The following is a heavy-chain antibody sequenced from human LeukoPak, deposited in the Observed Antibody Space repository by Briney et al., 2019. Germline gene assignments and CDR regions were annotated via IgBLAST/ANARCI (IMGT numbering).Heavy chain of an antibody. CDR2: IYTSGST. CDR1: GGSISSYY. J-gene: IGHJ5*02. V-gene: IGHV4-4*09. D-gene: IGHD5-24*01. CDR3: ARLGSPPMDVEMATIVTPWFDP. Sequence: SETLSLTCTVSGGSISSYYWSWIRQPPGKGLEWIGYIYTSGSTNYNPSLKSRVTISVDTSKNQFSLKLSSVTAADTAVYYCARLGSPPMDVEMATIVTPWFDPWGQGTLVTVSA.